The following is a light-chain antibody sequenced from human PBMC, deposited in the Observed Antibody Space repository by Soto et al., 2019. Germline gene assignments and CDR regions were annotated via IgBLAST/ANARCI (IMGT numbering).Light chain of an antibody. CDR3: QHYNNYPWT. CDR2: KAS. Sequence: DIQMTQSPSTLSASVGDRVTITCRASQSISSWLAWYQQKPGKAPKVLIYKASSLESGVPSRFSGSGSGTEFTLTISSLQPDDFATYYCQHYNNYPWTFGPGTKVEIK. CDR1: QSISSW. V-gene: IGKV1-5*03. J-gene: IGKJ1*01.